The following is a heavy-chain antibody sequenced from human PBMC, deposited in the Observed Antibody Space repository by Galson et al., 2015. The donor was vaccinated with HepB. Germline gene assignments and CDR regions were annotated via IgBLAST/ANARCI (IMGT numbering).Heavy chain of an antibody. D-gene: IGHD3-9*01. J-gene: IGHJ4*02. CDR3: AKGSGYFDWLLHYFDY. CDR1: GFTFSSYW. Sequence: SLRLSCAASGFTFSSYWMSWVRQAPGKGLEWVANIKQDGSEKYYVDSVKGRFTISRDNAKNSLYLQMNSLRAEDTAVYYCAKGSGYFDWLLHYFDYWGQGTLVTVSS. V-gene: IGHV3-7*01. CDR2: IKQDGSEK.